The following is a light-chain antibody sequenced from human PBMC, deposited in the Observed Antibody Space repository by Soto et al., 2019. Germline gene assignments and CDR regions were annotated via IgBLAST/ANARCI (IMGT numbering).Light chain of an antibody. CDR2: GAS. CDR3: HQYGGSPRT. CDR1: QSVSSNY. Sequence: EIVLTPYPGTLSLSPGERATLSCRASQSVSSNYLAWYQQKPGQAPRLLIDGASSRATGIPDRFSGSGSGTDFTLTISRLEPEDFAVYYCHQYGGSPRTFGQGTKVDNK. V-gene: IGKV3-20*01. J-gene: IGKJ1*01.